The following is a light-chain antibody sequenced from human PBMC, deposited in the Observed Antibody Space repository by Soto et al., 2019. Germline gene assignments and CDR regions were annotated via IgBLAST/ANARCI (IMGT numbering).Light chain of an antibody. J-gene: IGLJ2*01. CDR2: EVI. CDR1: NSDIGGYNF. CDR3: SSYTIFSTLEV. V-gene: IGLV2-14*01. Sequence: QSALTQPASVSGSPGQSITISCTGTNSDIGGYNFVSWYQHHPDKAPKLLIYEVINRPSGVSDRFSGSKYGNTASLTISGLQAEDEADYYCSSYTIFSTLEVFGGETKLTVL.